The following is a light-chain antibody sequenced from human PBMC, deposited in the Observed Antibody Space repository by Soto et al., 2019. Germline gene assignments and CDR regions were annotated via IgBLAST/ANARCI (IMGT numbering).Light chain of an antibody. CDR1: SSDVGGYNY. J-gene: IGLJ1*01. Sequence: QSALTQPASVSGSPGQSITISCTGTSSDVGGYNYVSWYQQHPGKAPKLMIYEVSNRPSGVSNRFSGSKSGNTASLTISGRQAEDEADYYCSSYTSSSTPDVFGTGTKVTVL. V-gene: IGLV2-14*01. CDR2: EVS. CDR3: SSYTSSSTPDV.